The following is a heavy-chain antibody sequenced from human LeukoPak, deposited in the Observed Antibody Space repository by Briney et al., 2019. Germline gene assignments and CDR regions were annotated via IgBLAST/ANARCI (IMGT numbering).Heavy chain of an antibody. CDR2: ISAYNGNT. Sequence: GASVKVSCKASGYTFTSYGISWVRQAPGQGLEWMGWISAYNGNTNYAQKLQGRVTVTTDTSTSTAYMELRSLRSDDTAVYYCARDGIGYCSSTSCSHFDYWGQGTLVTVSS. D-gene: IGHD2-2*01. CDR1: GYTFTSYG. J-gene: IGHJ4*02. CDR3: ARDGIGYCSSTSCSHFDY. V-gene: IGHV1-18*01.